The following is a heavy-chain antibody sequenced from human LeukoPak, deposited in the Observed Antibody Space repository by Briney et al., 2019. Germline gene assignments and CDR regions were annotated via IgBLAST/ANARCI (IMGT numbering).Heavy chain of an antibody. CDR2: ISSSSSTI. CDR3: ARQGGLGSYSTGSWFDP. Sequence: GGSLRLSCAASGFTFSSYSMNWVRQAPGKGLEWVSYISSSSSTIYYADSVKGRFTISRDNSKNTLYLQMNSLRVEDTAVYYCARQGGLGSYSTGSWFDPWGQGTLVSVSS. V-gene: IGHV3-48*01. CDR1: GFTFSSYS. J-gene: IGHJ5*02. D-gene: IGHD1-26*01.